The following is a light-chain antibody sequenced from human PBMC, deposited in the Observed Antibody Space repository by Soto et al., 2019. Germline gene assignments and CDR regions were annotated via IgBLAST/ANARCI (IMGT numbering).Light chain of an antibody. CDR3: AAWDDGLNGPV. J-gene: IGLJ2*01. Sequence: QSVLTQPPSASGTPGQRVTISCSGSSSNIGSNLVIWYQQLPGTAPKLLIYNNNQRPLGVPDRFSGSKSGTSASLAISRLQSEDAADYYCAAWDDGLNGPVFGRGTKLTVL. CDR1: SSNIGSNL. V-gene: IGLV1-44*01. CDR2: NNN.